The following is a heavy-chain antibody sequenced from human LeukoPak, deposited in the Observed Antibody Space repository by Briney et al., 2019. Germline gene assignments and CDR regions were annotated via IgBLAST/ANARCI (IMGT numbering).Heavy chain of an antibody. V-gene: IGHV4-61*02. J-gene: IGHJ4*02. CDR3: ARGLSNAWEVQAY. CDR2: MQTNGNT. D-gene: IGHD1-26*01. CDR1: GGSITSGSYF. Sequence: SETLSLTCTVSGGSITSGSYFWTWIRQPAGKGLEWLGRMQTNGNTNYNPSLKSRVAISIDTSKNQFSLRLSSVTAADTAVYYCARGLSNAWEVQAYWGQGTLATVSS.